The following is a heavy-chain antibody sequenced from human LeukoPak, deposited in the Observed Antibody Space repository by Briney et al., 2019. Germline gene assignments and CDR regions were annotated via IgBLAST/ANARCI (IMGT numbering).Heavy chain of an antibody. J-gene: IGHJ4*02. CDR3: ARGRKSSAWEYYFDY. CDR2: MNPNGGNT. D-gene: IGHD3-22*01. Sequence: AASVKVSCKASGYTFTSYDINWVRQATGQGLEWMGWMNPNGGNTGYVQKFQGRVTMTWNTAISTAYMALSSLRSEDTAVYYCARGRKSSAWEYYFDYWGQGALVTVSS. V-gene: IGHV1-8*01. CDR1: GYTFTSYD.